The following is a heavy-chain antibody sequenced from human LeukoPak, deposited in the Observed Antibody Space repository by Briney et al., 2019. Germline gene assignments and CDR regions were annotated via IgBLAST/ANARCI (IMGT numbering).Heavy chain of an antibody. CDR1: GGSFSGYY. CDR3: ARRGRRIAVAGRTAFDY. CDR2: INHSGST. V-gene: IGHV4-34*01. Sequence: SETLSLTCAVYGGSFSGYYWSWIRQPPGKGLQRIGQINHSGSTSYNPSLKSRVTISVDKSKNQFSLKLSSVTAADTAVYYCARRGRRIAVAGRTAFDYWGQGTLVTVSS. D-gene: IGHD6-19*01. J-gene: IGHJ4*02.